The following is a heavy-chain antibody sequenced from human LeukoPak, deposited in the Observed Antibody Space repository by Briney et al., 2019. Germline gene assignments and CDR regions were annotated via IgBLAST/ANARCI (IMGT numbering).Heavy chain of an antibody. CDR3: ARDPDYCSGGSCYSPPYYYYGMDV. D-gene: IGHD2-15*01. V-gene: IGHV1-18*01. CDR2: ITAYNDNT. J-gene: IGHJ6*02. Sequence: ASVKVSCKASGYTFTSYGISWVRQAPGQGLEWMGWITAYNDNTNYAQKLQGRVTMTTDTSTSTAYMELRSLRSDDTAVYYCARDPDYCSGGSCYSPPYYYYGMDVWGQGTTVTVSS. CDR1: GYTFTSYG.